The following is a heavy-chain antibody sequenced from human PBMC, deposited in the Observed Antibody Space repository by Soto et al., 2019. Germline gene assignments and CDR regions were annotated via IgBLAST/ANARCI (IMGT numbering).Heavy chain of an antibody. CDR2: ISSNDEK. D-gene: IGHD3-3*01. CDR1: GFSLSNARMG. V-gene: IGHV2-26*01. Sequence: SGPTLVNPTETLTLTCTVSGFSLSNARMGVSWIRQPPGKALEWLAHISSNDEKSYSTSLKSRLTISKDTSKSQVVLTMTNMDPVDTATYYCAHSPTITIFGVVTKTTPFDYWGQGTLVTVSS. CDR3: AHSPTITIFGVVTKTTPFDY. J-gene: IGHJ4*02.